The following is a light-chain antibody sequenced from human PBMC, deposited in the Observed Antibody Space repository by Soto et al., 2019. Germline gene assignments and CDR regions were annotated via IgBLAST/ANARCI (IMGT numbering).Light chain of an antibody. J-gene: IGKJ1*01. CDR1: QTISSW. CDR3: QHYNSYSEA. Sequence: DIRMTQSPSSLSGSGGDRVTITCRASQTISSWLAWYQQKPGKAPKLLIYKASTLKSGVPSRFSGSGSGTEFTLTISSLQPDDFATYYCQHYNSYSEAFGQGTKADIK. V-gene: IGKV1-5*03. CDR2: KAS.